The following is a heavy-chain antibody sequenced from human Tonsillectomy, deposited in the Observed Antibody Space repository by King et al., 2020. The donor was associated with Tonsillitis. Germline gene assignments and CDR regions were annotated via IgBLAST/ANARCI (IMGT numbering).Heavy chain of an antibody. CDR1: GFTFSSYW. V-gene: IGHV3-7*03. J-gene: IGHJ6*03. CDR3: ARDDYSNYSYYYYYYMDV. D-gene: IGHD4-11*01. Sequence: VQLVESGGGLVQPGGSLRLSCAASGFTFSSYWMSWVRQAPGKGLEWVANIKQDGSEKYYVDSVKGRFTISRDNAKNSLYLQMNSLRAEDTAMYYCARDDYSNYSYYYYYYMDVWGKGTTVTVSS. CDR2: IKQDGSEK.